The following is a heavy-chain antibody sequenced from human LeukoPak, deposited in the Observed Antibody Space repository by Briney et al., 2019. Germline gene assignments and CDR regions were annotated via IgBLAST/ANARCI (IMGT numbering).Heavy chain of an antibody. CDR1: GGTFTNFA. Sequence: SVKVSCKASGGTFTNFAFNWVRQAPGQGLEWMGRIIPIYDSAHYAQRFHGRITITTDESSTTAYMTLSSLTSDDTAVYYCASQDASIYSESSGSPTYSDWGQGTLVTVSS. CDR2: IIPIYDSA. J-gene: IGHJ4*02. V-gene: IGHV1-69*05. CDR3: ASQDASIYSESSGSPTYSD. D-gene: IGHD3-22*01.